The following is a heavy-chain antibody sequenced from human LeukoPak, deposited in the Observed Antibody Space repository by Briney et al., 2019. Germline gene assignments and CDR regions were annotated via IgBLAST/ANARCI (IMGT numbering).Heavy chain of an antibody. CDR3: VRVVDILTGYYTWAFDY. CDR1: GFTFDNYA. D-gene: IGHD3-9*01. J-gene: IGHJ4*02. V-gene: IGHV3-20*04. CDR2: IKWNGGDT. Sequence: GGSQRLSCAASGFTFDNYAMTWVRQAPGKGLEWLSGIKWNGGDTGYAYSVKGRFTISRDNAKNFLYLQMNSLRGEDTALYYCVRVVDILTGYYTWAFDYWGQGTLVTVSS.